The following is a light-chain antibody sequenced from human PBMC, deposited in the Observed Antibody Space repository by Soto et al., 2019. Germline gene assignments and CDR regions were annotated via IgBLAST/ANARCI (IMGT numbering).Light chain of an antibody. Sequence: ELVFTQSPGTLSLSPGERATLFCRASQSIANYLGWYQQKPGQPPRLLIYAASNRATGIPDRFSGSGSGTDFTLTISRLEPEDVAVYYCQNYSSSPTTFGKGTKVDIK. CDR2: AAS. V-gene: IGKV3-20*01. CDR3: QNYSSSPTT. J-gene: IGKJ1*01. CDR1: QSIANY.